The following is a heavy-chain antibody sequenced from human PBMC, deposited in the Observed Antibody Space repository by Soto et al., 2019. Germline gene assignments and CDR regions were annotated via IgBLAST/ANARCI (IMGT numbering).Heavy chain of an antibody. Sequence: SETLSLTCTVSGTSISSYYWSWIRQPPGKGLEWIANIHYSGTTNYNPSLASRVPLSVDTPKNQFSLKMTSVTAADRAMYFCARYNSYAIDYWGRGTLVTVSS. V-gene: IGHV4-59*01. D-gene: IGHD2-8*01. CDR3: ARYNSYAIDY. J-gene: IGHJ4*02. CDR2: IHYSGTT. CDR1: GTSISSYY.